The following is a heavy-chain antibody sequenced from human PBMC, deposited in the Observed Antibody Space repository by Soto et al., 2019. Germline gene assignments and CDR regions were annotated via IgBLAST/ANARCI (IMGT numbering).Heavy chain of an antibody. CDR1: RFGNTSRG. CDR2: ISAYNGNT. D-gene: IGHD3-3*01. Sequence: APAEASSEESRFGNTSRGRWSVRQAPGQGLEWMGWISAYNGNTNYAQKLQGRVTMTTDTSTSTAYMELRSLRSDDTAVYYCARGSRFGWFDPWGQGTLVTVSS. V-gene: IGHV1-18*01. CDR3: ARGSRFGWFDP. J-gene: IGHJ5*02.